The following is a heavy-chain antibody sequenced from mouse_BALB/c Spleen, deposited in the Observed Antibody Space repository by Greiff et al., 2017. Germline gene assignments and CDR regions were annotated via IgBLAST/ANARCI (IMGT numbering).Heavy chain of an antibody. J-gene: IGHJ3*01. D-gene: IGHD2-4*01. Sequence: VQLVESGAELVRPGASVTLSCKASGYTFTDYEMHWVKQTPVHGLEWIGAIDPETGGTAYNQKFKGKATLTADKSSSTAYMELRSPTSEDSAVYYCTRSTMITAGFAYWGQGTLVTVSA. CDR2: IDPETGGT. CDR1: GYTFTDYE. CDR3: TRSTMITAGFAY. V-gene: IGHV1-15*01.